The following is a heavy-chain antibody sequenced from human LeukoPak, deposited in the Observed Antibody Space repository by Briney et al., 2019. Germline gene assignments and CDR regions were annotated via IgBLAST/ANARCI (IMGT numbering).Heavy chain of an antibody. CDR3: AARRLTVTTEIDY. CDR2: INPSGGST. CDR1: GYTFNSYY. D-gene: IGHD4-17*01. Sequence: ASVKVSCKASGYTFNSYYMHWVRQAPGQGVEWMGIINPSGGSTSYAQKFQGRVTMTRDMSTSTVYMELSSLRSEDTAVYYCAARRLTVTTEIDYCGQGTLVTVSS. V-gene: IGHV1-46*02. J-gene: IGHJ4*02.